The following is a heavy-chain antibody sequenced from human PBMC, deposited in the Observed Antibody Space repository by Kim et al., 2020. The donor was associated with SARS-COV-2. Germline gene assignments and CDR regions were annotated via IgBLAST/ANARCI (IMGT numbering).Heavy chain of an antibody. D-gene: IGHD3-16*01. CDR3: AKTISAFGGRGY. CDR1: GFTFSSYG. CDR2: ISYDGSNK. V-gene: IGHV3-30*18. Sequence: GGSLRLSCAASGFTFSSYGMHWVRQAPGKGLEWVAVISYDGSNKYYADSVKGRFTISRDNSKNTLYLQMNSLRAEDTAVYYCAKTISAFGGRGYWGQGTLVTVSS. J-gene: IGHJ4*02.